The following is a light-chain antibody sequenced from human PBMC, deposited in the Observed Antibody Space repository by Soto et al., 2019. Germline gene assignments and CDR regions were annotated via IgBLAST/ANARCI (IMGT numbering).Light chain of an antibody. V-gene: IGLV2-8*01. J-gene: IGLJ2*01. Sequence: QSALTQRPCASGSPGQSVTISCTGTSSDVGGYNYVSWYQQHPGKAPKLMIYEVIKRPSGVPDRFSGSKSGNTASLTVSGLQAEDEADYYCSSYAGTNNLVFGGGTKLTVL. CDR2: EVI. CDR1: SSDVGGYNY. CDR3: SSYAGTNNLV.